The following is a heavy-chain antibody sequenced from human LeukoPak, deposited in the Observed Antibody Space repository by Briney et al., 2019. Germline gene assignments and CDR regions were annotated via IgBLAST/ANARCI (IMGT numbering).Heavy chain of an antibody. V-gene: IGHV1-8*01. CDR3: ARPHKAAVTYNWFDP. Sequence: ASVKASCKASGYTFTSYDINWVRQATGQGLEWMGWMNPNSGNTGYAQKFQGRVTMTRNTSISTAYMELSSLRSEDTAVYYCARPHKAAVTYNWFDPWGQGTLVTVSS. CDR1: GYTFTSYD. J-gene: IGHJ5*02. CDR2: MNPNSGNT. D-gene: IGHD6-13*01.